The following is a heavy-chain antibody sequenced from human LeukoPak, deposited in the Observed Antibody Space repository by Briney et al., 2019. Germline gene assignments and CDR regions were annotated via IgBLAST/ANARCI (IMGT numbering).Heavy chain of an antibody. CDR3: AKDTHMRHQLVLGVLDY. J-gene: IGHJ4*02. D-gene: IGHD6-13*01. CDR1: GFTFSSYG. CDR2: ISYDGSNK. V-gene: IGHV3-30*18. Sequence: GGSLRLSCAASGFTFSSYGMHWVRQAPGKGLEWVAIISYDGSNKYYADSVKGRFTISRDNSKNTLYLQMNSLRAEDTAVYYCAKDTHMRHQLVLGVLDYWGQGTLVTVSS.